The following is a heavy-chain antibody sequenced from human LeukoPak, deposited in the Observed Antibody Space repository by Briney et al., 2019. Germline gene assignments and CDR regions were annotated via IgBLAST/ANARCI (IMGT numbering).Heavy chain of an antibody. D-gene: IGHD1-1*01. CDR1: GFTFRNYW. CDR2: IKSDGSST. CDR3: ARGGETNNWYPGYFDY. J-gene: IGHJ4*02. Sequence: GGSLRLSCSASGFTFRNYWMHWVRQAPGKGPVWVSRIKSDGSSTRFADSVQGRFTISRDNGKNTLYLQMDSLRAEDTAVYYCARGGETNNWYPGYFDYWGQGALVTVSS. V-gene: IGHV3-74*01.